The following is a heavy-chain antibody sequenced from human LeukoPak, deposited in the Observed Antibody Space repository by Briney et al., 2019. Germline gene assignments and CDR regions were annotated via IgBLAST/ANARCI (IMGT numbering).Heavy chain of an antibody. D-gene: IGHD3-22*01. Sequence: ASVKVSCKASGYTFTSYYMHWVRQAPGQGLEWMGIINPSGGSTSYAQKFQGRVAMTRDTSTSTVYMELSSLRSEDTAVHYCARESYDSSGYLNIFDYWGQGTLVTVSS. CDR2: INPSGGST. J-gene: IGHJ4*02. CDR3: ARESYDSSGYLNIFDY. V-gene: IGHV1-46*01. CDR1: GYTFTSYY.